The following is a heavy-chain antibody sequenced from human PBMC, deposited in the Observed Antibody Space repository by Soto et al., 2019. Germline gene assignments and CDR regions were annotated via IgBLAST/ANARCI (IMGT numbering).Heavy chain of an antibody. D-gene: IGHD3-22*01. J-gene: IGHJ4*02. V-gene: IGHV2-5*02. CDR2: IYWDDDK. Sequence: SGPTLVNPTQTLTLTCTFSGFSLSTSGVGVGWIRQPPGKALEWLALIYWDDDKRYSPSLKSRLTITKDTSKNQVVLTMTNMDPVDTATYYCAHSGYYYDSSGYGSLDYWGQGTLVTVSS. CDR3: AHSGYYYDSSGYGSLDY. CDR1: GFSLSTSGVG.